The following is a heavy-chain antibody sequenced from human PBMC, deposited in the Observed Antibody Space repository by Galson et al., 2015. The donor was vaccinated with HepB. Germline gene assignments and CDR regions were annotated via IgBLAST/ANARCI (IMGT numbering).Heavy chain of an antibody. CDR2: IRSKAYGGTT. J-gene: IGHJ4*02. CDR1: GFTFGGYT. Sequence: SLRLSCAASGFTFGGYTMSWFRQAPGKGLEWVGSIRSKAYGGTTEYVASVKRRYTISRHDSKSIAYLQINSLKTEDTAVYYCTGDRKGGYGPFDYWGQGTLVTVSS. D-gene: IGHD5-12*01. CDR3: TGDRKGGYGPFDY. V-gene: IGHV3-49*03.